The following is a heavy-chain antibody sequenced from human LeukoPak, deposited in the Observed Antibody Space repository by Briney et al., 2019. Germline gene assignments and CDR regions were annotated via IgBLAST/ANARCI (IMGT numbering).Heavy chain of an antibody. CDR3: ARDAGSREGFDY. V-gene: IGHV1-2*04. CDR2: INPNRGGT. D-gene: IGHD3-10*01. CDR1: GYTFTGYY. Sequence: GASVKVSCKASGYTFTGYYMHWVRQAPGQGLEWMGWINPNRGGTNYAQKFQGWVTMTRDTSISTAYMELRSLRSDDTAVYYCARDAGSREGFDYWGQGTLVTVSS. J-gene: IGHJ4*02.